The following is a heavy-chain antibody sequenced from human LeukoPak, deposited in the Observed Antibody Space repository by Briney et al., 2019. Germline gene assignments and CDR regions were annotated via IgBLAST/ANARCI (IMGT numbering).Heavy chain of an antibody. CDR3: ARDNSMHERGWLFDP. CDR1: GYTFTSYG. CDR2: ISAYNGNT. V-gene: IGHV1-18*01. Sequence: ASVKVSCKASGYTFTSYGISWVRQAPGQGLEWMGWISAYNGNTNYAQKLQGRVTMTTDTSTSTAYMELSSLKSDDTAVYYCARDNSMHERGWLFDPWGQGTLVTVSS. D-gene: IGHD2-15*01. J-gene: IGHJ5*02.